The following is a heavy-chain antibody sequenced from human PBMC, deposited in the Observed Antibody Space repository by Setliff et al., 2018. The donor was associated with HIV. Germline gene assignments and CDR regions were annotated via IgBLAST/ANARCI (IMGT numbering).Heavy chain of an antibody. CDR3: ARLSKFYDFWTPNY. V-gene: IGHV5-51*01. CDR1: GYIFTNYW. CDR2: IWPDDSDT. D-gene: IGHD3-3*01. J-gene: IGHJ4*02. Sequence: GESLKISCKASGYIFTNYWVGWVRQMPANGLEWMGLIWPDDSDTIYSLSFQGQVTMSADKSISTAYLQWSSLRAPDTAMYYCARLSKFYDFWTPNYWGQGTLVTVSS.